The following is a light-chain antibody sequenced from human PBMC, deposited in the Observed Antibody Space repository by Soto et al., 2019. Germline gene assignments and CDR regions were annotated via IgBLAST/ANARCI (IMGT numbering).Light chain of an antibody. V-gene: IGKV1-39*01. Sequence: DIQMTQSPSSLSAYVEDRVSITCRASQSISNHLNWYQQKPGKAPKLLIFAASSLQSGVPSRFSGSRSGPDFTLTISSLQPEDFATYYCQQSYSTPITFGQGTRLEIK. CDR2: AAS. CDR1: QSISNH. J-gene: IGKJ5*01. CDR3: QQSYSTPIT.